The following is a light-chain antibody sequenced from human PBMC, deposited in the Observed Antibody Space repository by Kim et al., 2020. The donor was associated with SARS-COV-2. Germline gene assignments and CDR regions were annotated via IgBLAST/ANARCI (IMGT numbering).Light chain of an antibody. Sequence: QSVLTQPPSVSGAPGQRVTISCTGSSSNIGAGYVVHWYQQLPGTAPKLLICGNSNRPSGVPDRFSGSKSGTSASLAITGLQAEDEADYYCQTYDRSLSGWVFGGGTQLTVL. CDR1: SSNIGAGYV. CDR3: QTYDRSLSGWV. J-gene: IGLJ3*02. CDR2: GNS. V-gene: IGLV1-40*01.